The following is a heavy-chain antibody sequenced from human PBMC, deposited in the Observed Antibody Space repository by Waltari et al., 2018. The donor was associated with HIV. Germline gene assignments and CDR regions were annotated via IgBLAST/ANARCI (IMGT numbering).Heavy chain of an antibody. CDR3: ARETTMPTTNWYFDL. J-gene: IGHJ2*01. D-gene: IGHD4-17*01. CDR1: GDSINNGRNY. Sequence: QVQLQESGPGLVTPSQTLSLTCTVSGDSINNGRNYWSWIRQPAGKGLEWIGRCFTSGSTNYNYNPSLESRITISLDTSKNQFSLKLTSVTAADTAMYYCARETTMPTTNWYFDLWGRGTLVTVSS. CDR2: CFTSGST. V-gene: IGHV4-61*02.